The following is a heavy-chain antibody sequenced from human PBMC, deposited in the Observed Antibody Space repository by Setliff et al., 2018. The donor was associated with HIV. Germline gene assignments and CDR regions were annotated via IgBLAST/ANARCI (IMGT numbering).Heavy chain of an antibody. CDR2: IYTSGST. D-gene: IGHD3-22*01. Sequence: SETLSLTCTVSGGSISSYYWSWIRQPPGKGLGWIGYIYTSGSTNYNPSLKSRVTISVDTSKNQFSLKLSSVTAADTAVYYCARGSYYYDSSGYYYYFDYWGQGTLVTVSS. CDR3: ARGSYYYDSSGYYYYFDY. J-gene: IGHJ4*02. V-gene: IGHV4-4*08. CDR1: GGSISSYY.